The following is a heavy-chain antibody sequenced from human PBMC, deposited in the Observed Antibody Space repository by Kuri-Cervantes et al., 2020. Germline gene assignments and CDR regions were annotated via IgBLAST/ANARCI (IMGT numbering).Heavy chain of an antibody. Sequence: ASVKVSCKASGYTFTSYDINWVRQATGQGLEWMGWMNPNSGNTGYAQKLQGRVTMTTDTSTSTAYMELRSLRSDDTAVYYCAIGSMPARRVDYWGQGSLVTVSS. J-gene: IGHJ4*02. CDR2: MNPNSGNT. V-gene: IGHV1-8*02. CDR1: GYTFTSYD. D-gene: IGHD6-6*01. CDR3: AIGSMPARRVDY.